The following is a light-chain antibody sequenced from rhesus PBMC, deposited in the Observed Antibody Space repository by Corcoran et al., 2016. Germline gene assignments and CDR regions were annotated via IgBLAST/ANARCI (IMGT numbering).Light chain of an antibody. CDR1: QGISSY. J-gene: IGKJ2*01. Sequence: DIQMTQSPSSLSASVGDTVTITCRASQGISSYLVWYQQKPGKAPKLLLYKASTRKSGVPSSFSGSGSGTDFTLTISSLQPEDFATYYCQQHNSYPYSFGQGTKVEIK. V-gene: IGKV1-25*01. CDR2: KAS. CDR3: QQHNSYPYS.